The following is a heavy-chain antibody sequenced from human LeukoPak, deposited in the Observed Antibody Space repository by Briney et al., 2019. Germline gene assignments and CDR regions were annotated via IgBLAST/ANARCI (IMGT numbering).Heavy chain of an antibody. CDR3: AAGTTDVFDY. D-gene: IGHD1-1*01. V-gene: IGHV3-48*04. CDR1: GFSFSSYN. CDR2: ISSTSSAM. Sequence: GGSLRLSCAASGFSFSSYNMNWVRQAPGKGLEWVSYISSTSSAMYYADSVKGRFTISRDNAKNSLYLQMNSLRAEDTAVYYCAAGTTDVFDYWGQGTLVTVSS. J-gene: IGHJ4*02.